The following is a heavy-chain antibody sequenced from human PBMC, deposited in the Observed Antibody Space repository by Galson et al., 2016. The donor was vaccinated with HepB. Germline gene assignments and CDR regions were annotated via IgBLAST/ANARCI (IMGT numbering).Heavy chain of an antibody. CDR1: GVTPSTSA. CDR2: IKPILGTP. Sequence: SVKVSCKASGVTPSTSAITWVRQAPGQGFEWMGGIKPILGTPNYAQKFLGRMTITADASSGTNYMELSSLTSDDTAIYYCARDVVTLARGSGPSPLDHWGQGTLVTVSS. CDR3: ARDVVTLARGSGPSPLDH. J-gene: IGHJ4*03. D-gene: IGHD3-10*01. V-gene: IGHV1-69*13.